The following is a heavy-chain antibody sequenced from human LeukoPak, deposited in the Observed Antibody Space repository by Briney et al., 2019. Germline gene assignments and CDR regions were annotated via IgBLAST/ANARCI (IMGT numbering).Heavy chain of an antibody. CDR1: GFTFSSYG. J-gene: IGHJ6*03. Sequence: GGSLRLSCAASGFTFSSYGMHWVRQAPGKGLEWVAFMRYDGSNKYYAESVKGRFTISRDNSKNSLYLQMNSLRAEDTALYYCAKDKLELREYYYYYMDVWGKGTTVTVSS. CDR2: MRYDGSNK. V-gene: IGHV3-30*02. CDR3: AKDKLELREYYYYYMDV. D-gene: IGHD1-7*01.